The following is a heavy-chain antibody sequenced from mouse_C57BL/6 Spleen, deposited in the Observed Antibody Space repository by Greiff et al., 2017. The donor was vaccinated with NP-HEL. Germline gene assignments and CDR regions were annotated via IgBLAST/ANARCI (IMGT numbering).Heavy chain of an antibody. J-gene: IGHJ2*01. Sequence: QVQLQQPGAELVKPGASVKMSCKASGYTFTRYWITWVKQRPGQGLEWIGDIFPGSGSTNYNEKFKSKATLTVDTSSSPAYMQLSRLTSEDSAVYYCARSAITTVFDYWGQGTTLTVSS. CDR3: ARSAITTVFDY. V-gene: IGHV1-55*01. D-gene: IGHD1-1*01. CDR1: GYTFTRYW. CDR2: IFPGSGST.